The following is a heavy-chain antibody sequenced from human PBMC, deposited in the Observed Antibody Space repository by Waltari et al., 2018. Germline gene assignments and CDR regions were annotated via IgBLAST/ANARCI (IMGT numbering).Heavy chain of an antibody. V-gene: IGHV4-4*02. CDR3: ARDRGRGLYLDT. Sequence: QLQLQESGPGLVKPSGTLSLICAVSGDSMSTSDYWSWVRQPPGKGQEWIGQVRGDGKTDYNPSFASRVTMSLDTSTYHFALKLTSATAADTALYYCARDRGRGLYLDTWGQGTLVTVSP. CDR2: VRGDGKT. J-gene: IGHJ4*02. CDR1: GDSMSTSDY. D-gene: IGHD1-1*01.